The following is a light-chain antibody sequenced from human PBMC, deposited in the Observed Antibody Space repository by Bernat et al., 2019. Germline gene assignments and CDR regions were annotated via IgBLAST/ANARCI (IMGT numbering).Light chain of an antibody. V-gene: IGKV1-6*01. Sequence: AIQMTQSPSSLSASVGDRVTITCRASQDIGNELGWYQQKPGKAPKLLIYSASTLQSGVPTRFSGSGSGRDFTLTVSRLRPEDFATYYCLQDNIYPLTFGGGTKVEIK. J-gene: IGKJ4*01. CDR3: LQDNIYPLT. CDR1: QDIGNE. CDR2: SAS.